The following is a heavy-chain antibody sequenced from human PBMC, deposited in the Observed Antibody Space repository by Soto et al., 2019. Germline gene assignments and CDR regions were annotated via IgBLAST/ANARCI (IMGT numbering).Heavy chain of an antibody. D-gene: IGHD5-12*01. J-gene: IGHJ5*02. Sequence: EVQLVESGGGLVQPGRSLRLSCAASGFTFDDYAMHWVRQAPGKGLEWVSGISWNSGSIGYADSVKGRFTISRDNAKNSLYLQMNSLRAEDTALYYCAKDGQVDIVATITETWGQGTLVTVSS. CDR2: ISWNSGSI. CDR1: GFTFDDYA. V-gene: IGHV3-9*01. CDR3: AKDGQVDIVATITET.